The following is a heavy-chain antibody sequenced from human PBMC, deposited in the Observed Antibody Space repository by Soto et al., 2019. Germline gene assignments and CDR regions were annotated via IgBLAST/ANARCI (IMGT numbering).Heavy chain of an antibody. CDR1: GYTFTSYY. V-gene: IGHV1-46*03. Sequence: QVQLVQSGAEVKKPGASVKVSCKASGYTFTSYYMHWVRQAPGQGLEWMGIINPSGGSTSYAQKFQGRVTMTRYTSTSTVYMELSSLRSDDTAVYYCARAESITIFGVAEYHYYMDICGKGPTLTV. D-gene: IGHD3-3*01. CDR3: ARAESITIFGVAEYHYYMDI. CDR2: INPSGGST. J-gene: IGHJ6*03.